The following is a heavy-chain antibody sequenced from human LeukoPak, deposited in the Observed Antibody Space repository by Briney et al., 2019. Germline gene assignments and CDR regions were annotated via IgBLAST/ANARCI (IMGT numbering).Heavy chain of an antibody. V-gene: IGHV4-34*01. D-gene: IGHD6-13*01. CDR2: INHSGST. J-gene: IGHJ5*02. CDR3: ARDEIAAAGTGS. Sequence: SETLSLTCAVYGGSFSGYYWSWIRQPPGKGLEWIGEINHSGSTNYNPSLKSRVTISVDKSKNQFSLKLSSVTAADTAVYYCARDEIAAAGTGSWGQGTLVTVSS. CDR1: GGSFSGYY.